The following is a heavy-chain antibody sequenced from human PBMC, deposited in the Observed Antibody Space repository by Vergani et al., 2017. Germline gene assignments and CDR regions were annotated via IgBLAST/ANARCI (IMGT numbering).Heavy chain of an antibody. CDR2: IDWDDDK. V-gene: IGHV2-70*04. Sequence: QVTLKESGPALVKPTQTLRLTCTFSGFSLSTSGMRVSWICQTPGKALEWLARIDWDDDKVYSTSLKTRLTISKDTSKNHVVLIMTNMDPVDTATYYCARTPYHSSGSAPFDYWGQGTLVTVSS. J-gene: IGHJ4*02. CDR3: ARTPYHSSGSAPFDY. D-gene: IGHD3-22*01. CDR1: GFSLSTSGMR.